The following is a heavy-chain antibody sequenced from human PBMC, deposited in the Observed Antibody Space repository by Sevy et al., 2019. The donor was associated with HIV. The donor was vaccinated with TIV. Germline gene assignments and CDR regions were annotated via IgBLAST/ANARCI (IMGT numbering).Heavy chain of an antibody. Sequence: SETLSLTCTVSDGSISNYYWSWIRQPPGKGLEWIGNIFYSGSANYKSSLESRVTISVDTSKNQFSLELTSVTAADTAIYYCSREAKRSGYHNYFDYWGQGTLVTVSS. J-gene: IGHJ4*02. D-gene: IGHD3-3*01. CDR3: SREAKRSGYHNYFDY. CDR2: IFYSGSA. V-gene: IGHV4-59*01. CDR1: DGSISNYY.